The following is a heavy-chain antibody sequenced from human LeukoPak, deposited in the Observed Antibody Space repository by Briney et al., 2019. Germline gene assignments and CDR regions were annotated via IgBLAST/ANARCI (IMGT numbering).Heavy chain of an antibody. D-gene: IGHD3-9*01. CDR1: GGTFSSYA. Sequence: ASVKVSCKASGGTFSSYAISWVRQAPGQGLEWMGGIMPTFGAANYAQKFQGRVTITTDEFTNTAYMELSRLRSDDTAVYYCASTDILTGYFLGDDYWGQGTLVTVSS. J-gene: IGHJ4*02. V-gene: IGHV1-69*05. CDR2: IMPTFGAA. CDR3: ASTDILTGYFLGDDY.